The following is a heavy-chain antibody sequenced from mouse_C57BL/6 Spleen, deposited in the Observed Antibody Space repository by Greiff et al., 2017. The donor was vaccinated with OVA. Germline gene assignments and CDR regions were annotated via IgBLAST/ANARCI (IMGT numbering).Heavy chain of an antibody. Sequence: VQLQQPGAELVKPGASVKLSCKASGYTFTSYWMHWVKQRPGQGLEWIGMIHPNSGSTNYNEKFKSKATLTVDKSSSTAYMQLSSLTSEDSAVYYCARTSFTTVAPCAMDYWGQGTSVTVSS. CDR1: GYTFTSYW. CDR3: ARTSFTTVAPCAMDY. D-gene: IGHD1-1*01. V-gene: IGHV1-64*01. CDR2: IHPNSGST. J-gene: IGHJ4*01.